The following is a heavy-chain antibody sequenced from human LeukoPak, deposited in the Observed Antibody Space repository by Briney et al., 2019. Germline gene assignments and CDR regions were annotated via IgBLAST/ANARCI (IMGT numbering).Heavy chain of an antibody. CDR3: VRVSPGSSWHYYDL. D-gene: IGHD3-10*01. Sequence: GGSLRLSCAASGFTFSKFDMHWVRQLPGKGLEWVSTIDTHGDAEYRDSVQGRFIISRENAENSLFLQMNSLRAGDTAVYYCVRVSPGSSWHYYDLWGQGTLVTVSS. V-gene: IGHV3-13*01. CDR2: IDTHGDA. CDR1: GFTFSKFD. J-gene: IGHJ5*02.